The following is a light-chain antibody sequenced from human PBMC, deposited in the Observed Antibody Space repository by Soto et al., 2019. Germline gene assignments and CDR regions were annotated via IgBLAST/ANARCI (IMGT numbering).Light chain of an antibody. J-gene: IGLJ1*01. V-gene: IGLV2-14*01. CDR3: SSYTSSSTRV. Sequence: ALTQPASVSGSPGQSITISCTGTSSDVGGYNYVSWYQQHPGKAPKLMIYDVSNRPSGVSNRFSGSKSGNTAFLTISGLQAEDEADYYCSSYTSSSTRVFGTGTKVTVL. CDR2: DVS. CDR1: SSDVGGYNY.